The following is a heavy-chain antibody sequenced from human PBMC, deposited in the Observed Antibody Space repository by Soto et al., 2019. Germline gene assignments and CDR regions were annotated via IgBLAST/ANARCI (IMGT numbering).Heavy chain of an antibody. Sequence: SETLSLTCTVSGGSISTYYWSWIRQPAGKGLEWIGRIYTSGSTNYNPSLKSRVTTSVDTPKNQFSLKLSYVTAADTAVYYCARSPAGYGSSWYYFDYWGQGTMVTVYS. J-gene: IGHJ4*02. CDR1: GGSISTYY. CDR3: ARSPAGYGSSWYYFDY. V-gene: IGHV4-4*07. CDR2: IYTSGST. D-gene: IGHD6-13*01.